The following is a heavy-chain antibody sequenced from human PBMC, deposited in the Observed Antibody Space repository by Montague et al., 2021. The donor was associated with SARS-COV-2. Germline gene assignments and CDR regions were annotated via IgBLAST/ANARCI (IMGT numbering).Heavy chain of an antibody. CDR2: ITGSGGST. CDR1: GFTFSSYA. D-gene: IGHD1-26*01. CDR3: AKGGVWERRGLTTFDY. Sequence: SLSLSLAASGFTFSSYAMSWVRQAPGKGLEWVSTITGSGGSTYYADSVKGRFTISRDNSKNTLYLQMNSLRAEDTAVYYCAKGGVWERRGLTTFDYWGQGTLVTVSS. V-gene: IGHV3-23*01. J-gene: IGHJ4*02.